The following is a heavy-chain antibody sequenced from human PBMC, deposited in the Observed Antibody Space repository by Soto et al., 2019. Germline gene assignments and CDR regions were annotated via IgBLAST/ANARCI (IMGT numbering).Heavy chain of an antibody. J-gene: IGHJ4*02. D-gene: IGHD6-13*01. V-gene: IGHV1-69*08. Sequence: QVQLVQSGAEVKKPGSSVKVSCKASGGTFSSYTISWVRQAPVQGLEWMGRIIPILGIANYAQKFQGRVTITADKSTSTAYMELSSLRSEDTAVYYCARERIAAAGTDYWGQGTLVTVSS. CDR3: ARERIAAAGTDY. CDR1: GGTFSSYT. CDR2: IIPILGIA.